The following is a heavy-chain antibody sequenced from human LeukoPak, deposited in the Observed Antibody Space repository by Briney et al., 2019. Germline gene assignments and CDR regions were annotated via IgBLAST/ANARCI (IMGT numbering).Heavy chain of an antibody. D-gene: IGHD2-2*01. Sequence: SQTLSLTCAISGDSVSSNSVAWNWIRQSPSRGLECLGRTYYRSTWYNDYAVSVRGRITVNPDTSKNQFSLHLNSVTPEDTAVYYCARRLTQYDCFDPWGQGILVTVSS. J-gene: IGHJ5*02. CDR2: TYYRSTWYN. V-gene: IGHV6-1*01. CDR3: ARRLTQYDCFDP. CDR1: GDSVSSNSVA.